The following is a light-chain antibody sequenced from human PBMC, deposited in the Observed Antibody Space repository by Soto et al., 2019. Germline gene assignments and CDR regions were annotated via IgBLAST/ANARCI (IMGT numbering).Light chain of an antibody. CDR3: QEYNSWPYT. CDR1: QSVSSN. Sequence: DIGMTQSPATLSVSPGERVTLSCRARQSVSSNLAWYQQKPGQAPRLLIYGASTRATGLPARFSGSGSGTEFTLTISSLQSEDFAVYYCQEYNSWPYTFGQGTKLEIK. J-gene: IGKJ2*01. CDR2: GAS. V-gene: IGKV3-15*01.